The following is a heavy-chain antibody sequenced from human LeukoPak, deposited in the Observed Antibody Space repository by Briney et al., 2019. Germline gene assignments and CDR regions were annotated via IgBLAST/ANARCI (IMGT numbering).Heavy chain of an antibody. V-gene: IGHV1-18*01. D-gene: IGHD6-13*01. CDR3: ARYDDTSIWYNPPNAVDY. Sequence: APVEVSCKGFGYTLCSYGILWVRQAPGQRPEWMGWIYVKNGNTDYAQKLQGRVTMTTDTSTSTAYMELRSLRSDDTAVYYCARYDDTSIWYNPPNAVDYWGQGTLVIVSS. CDR2: IYVKNGNT. J-gene: IGHJ4*02. CDR1: GYTLCSYG.